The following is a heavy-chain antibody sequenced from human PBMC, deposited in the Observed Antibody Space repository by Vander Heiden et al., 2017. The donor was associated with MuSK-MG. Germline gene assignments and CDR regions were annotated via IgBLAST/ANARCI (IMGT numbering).Heavy chain of an antibody. CDR3: SIAPSSDGDYAFDL. D-gene: IGHD4-17*01. Sequence: QVQLQESGPGLVKPSQTLSLTCTVSGGSISSGGYYWSWIRQHPGKGLEWIGYIYYSGSNYYNPARKSRVTISVDTSKNQLSRKLRSVTAAATAVYYFSIAPSSDGDYAFDLWCRGTMVTVSS. J-gene: IGHJ2*01. CDR2: IYYSGSN. CDR1: GGSISSGGYY. V-gene: IGHV4-31*03.